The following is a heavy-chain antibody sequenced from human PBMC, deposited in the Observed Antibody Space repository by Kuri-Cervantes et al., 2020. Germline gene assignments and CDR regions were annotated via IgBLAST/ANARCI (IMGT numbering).Heavy chain of an antibody. CDR3: IGWPDGKDSDYGVDV. CDR1: GFTFSSYG. D-gene: IGHD6-19*01. CDR2: ISSTSSSI. J-gene: IGHJ6*02. Sequence: GESLKISCAASGFTFSSYGMHWVRQAPGKGLEWVSYISSTSSSILYADSVKGRFTTSRDNDKNSLYLQMNSLRDEDTAVYYCIGWPDGKDSDYGVDVWGQGTSVTVSS. V-gene: IGHV3-48*02.